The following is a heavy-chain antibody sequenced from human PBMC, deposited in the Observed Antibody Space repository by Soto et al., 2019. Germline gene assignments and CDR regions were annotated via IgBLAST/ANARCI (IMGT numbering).Heavy chain of an antibody. V-gene: IGHV4-30-2*01. Sequence: QLQLQESGSGLVKPSQTLSLTCAVSGGSISSGGYSWSWIRQPPGKGLAWIGYIYHSGRTYYNPSLKSRVTLSVDRSKNQFYLKLSSVTAADTAVYYCARGGGYDGWFDPWVQGTLVTVSS. CDR1: GGSISSGGYS. CDR3: ARGGGYDGWFDP. D-gene: IGHD5-12*01. CDR2: IYHSGRT. J-gene: IGHJ5*02.